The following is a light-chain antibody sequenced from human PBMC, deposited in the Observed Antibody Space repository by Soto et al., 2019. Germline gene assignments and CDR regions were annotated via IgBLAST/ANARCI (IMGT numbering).Light chain of an antibody. CDR2: DVS. J-gene: IGLJ1*01. CDR3: SSFTSRHTYV. CDR1: SSDIGGYNY. Sequence: HSALTQPASVSGSSGQSTTISCTGTSSDIGGYNYVSWYQQLPGEAPKLIIYDVSDRPSGVSTRFSGSKSGNTASLTISGLQAEDEGDYYCSSFTSRHTYVFGTGTNVTVL. V-gene: IGLV2-14*01.